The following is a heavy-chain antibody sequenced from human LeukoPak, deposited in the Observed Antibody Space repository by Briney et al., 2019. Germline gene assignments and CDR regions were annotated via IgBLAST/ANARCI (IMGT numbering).Heavy chain of an antibody. CDR3: ARGATISETGYFDF. D-gene: IGHD5-24*01. CDR1: GGSLSRYY. V-gene: IGHV4-34*01. J-gene: IGHJ4*03. CDR2: IDHRGDT. Sequence: PSETLSLTCAVYGGSLSRYYWSWIRQSPGKGLEWIAEIDHRGDTNYNPSVKSRVTISVDTSKSQFSLKVRSLSAADTAVYYCARGATISETGYFDFWGQGILVTVSS.